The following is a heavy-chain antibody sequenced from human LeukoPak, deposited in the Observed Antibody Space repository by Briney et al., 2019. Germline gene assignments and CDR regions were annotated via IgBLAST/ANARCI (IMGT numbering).Heavy chain of an antibody. D-gene: IGHD3-10*02. V-gene: IGHV5-51*01. CDR2: IYPGDSDT. CDR3: AIPLLFGKTALDY. J-gene: IGHJ4*02. Sequence: GESLKISCKGSGYSFTSYWIGWVRQMPGKGLEWMGIIYPGDSDTRYSPSFRGQVTISADKSISTAYLQWSSLKASDTAMYYCAIPLLFGKTALDYWGQGTLVTVSS. CDR1: GYSFTSYW.